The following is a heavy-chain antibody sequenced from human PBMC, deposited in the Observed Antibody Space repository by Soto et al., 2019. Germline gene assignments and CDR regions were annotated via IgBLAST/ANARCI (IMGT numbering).Heavy chain of an antibody. CDR2: INGGGDST. Sequence: GASVKVSCAASGFTFSSYAMSWVRQAPGKGLEWVSGINGGGDSTYFADSVRGRFTISRDNSKNTLFLQMNSLRAEDTAVYYCARGWTFDLWGQGTLVTVSS. D-gene: IGHD1-1*01. CDR3: ARGWTFDL. J-gene: IGHJ4*02. V-gene: IGHV3-23*01. CDR1: GFTFSSYA.